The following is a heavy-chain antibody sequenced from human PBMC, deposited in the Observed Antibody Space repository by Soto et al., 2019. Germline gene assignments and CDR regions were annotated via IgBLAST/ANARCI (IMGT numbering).Heavy chain of an antibody. Sequence: QVQLQQWGAGLLKPSETLSLTCAVYGGSFSGYYWSWIRQPPGKGLEWIGEINHSGSTNYNPSLKSRVTISVDTSKNQFSLKLSSVTAADTAVYYCARKSTKTAAGRTPFDYWGQGTLVTVSS. CDR2: INHSGST. CDR3: ARKSTKTAAGRTPFDY. V-gene: IGHV4-34*01. J-gene: IGHJ4*02. D-gene: IGHD6-13*01. CDR1: GGSFSGYY.